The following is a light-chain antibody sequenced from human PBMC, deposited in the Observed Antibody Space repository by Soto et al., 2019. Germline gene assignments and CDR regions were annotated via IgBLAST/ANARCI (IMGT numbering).Light chain of an antibody. CDR1: QSIGRW. V-gene: IGKV1-5*03. J-gene: IGKJ1*01. CDR2: EAS. Sequence: DIQMTQSPSTLSASIGDRVTITCRASQSIGRWLAWYQQKPGKAPKFLMYEASTLESGVPSRFSGSGSGTEFPLTISSLQPDDFATYHCQQYNSYPTWTFGQGTKVEIK. CDR3: QQYNSYPTWT.